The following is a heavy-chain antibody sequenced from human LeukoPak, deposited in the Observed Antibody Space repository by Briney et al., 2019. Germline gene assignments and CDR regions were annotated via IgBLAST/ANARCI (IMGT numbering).Heavy chain of an antibody. J-gene: IGHJ4*02. CDR2: INSDGSST. Sequence: PGGSLRLSCAASGFTFSSYWMHWVRQAPGKGLVWVSRINSDGSSTSYADSVKGRFTISRDNAKNKLYLQMNSLRAEDTAVYYCATGITVAGKLYFDYWGQGTLVTVSS. CDR3: ATGITVAGKLYFDY. V-gene: IGHV3-74*01. CDR1: GFTFSSYW. D-gene: IGHD6-19*01.